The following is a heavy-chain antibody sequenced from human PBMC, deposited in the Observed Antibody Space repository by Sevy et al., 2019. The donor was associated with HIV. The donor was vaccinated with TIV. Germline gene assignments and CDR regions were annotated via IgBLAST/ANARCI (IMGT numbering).Heavy chain of an antibody. D-gene: IGHD3-9*01. V-gene: IGHV3-33*01. CDR3: VRESPGDWYLDS. CDR1: GFTFSNYN. Sequence: GGSLRLSCAASGFTFSNYNMHWVRQAPGKGLEWVAAIWFDGNKKYYEDSVKGRFTIFRDNSKSTQYLQMSSLRADDTAVYYCVRESPGDWYLDSWGQGTLVTVSS. J-gene: IGHJ4*02. CDR2: IWFDGNKK.